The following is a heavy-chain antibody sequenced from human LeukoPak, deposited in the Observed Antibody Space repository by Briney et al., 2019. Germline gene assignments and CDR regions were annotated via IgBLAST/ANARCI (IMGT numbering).Heavy chain of an antibody. CDR1: GFTFSSYW. V-gene: IGHV3-74*01. CDR3: ARSVWWLPTDFDY. J-gene: IGHJ4*02. Sequence: GGSLRLSCAASGFTFSSYWMRWVRQAPGKGLVWVSRINSDGSSTSYADSVKGRFTISRDNAKNTLYLQMNSLRAEDTAVYYCARSVWWLPTDFDYWGQGTLVTVSS. CDR2: INSDGSST. D-gene: IGHD5-12*01.